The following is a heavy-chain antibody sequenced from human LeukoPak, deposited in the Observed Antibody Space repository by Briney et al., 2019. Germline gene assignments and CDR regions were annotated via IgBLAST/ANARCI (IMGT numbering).Heavy chain of an antibody. CDR2: INSDGSST. D-gene: IGHD3-22*01. Sequence: GGSLRLSCAASGFTFSSYWMHWVRQAPGKGLVWVSRINSDGSSTSYADSVKGRFTISRDNAKNSLYLQMNSLRAEDTAVYYCARDLYRIVVVPHYFDYWGQGTLVTVSS. V-gene: IGHV3-74*01. CDR3: ARDLYRIVVVPHYFDY. J-gene: IGHJ4*02. CDR1: GFTFSSYW.